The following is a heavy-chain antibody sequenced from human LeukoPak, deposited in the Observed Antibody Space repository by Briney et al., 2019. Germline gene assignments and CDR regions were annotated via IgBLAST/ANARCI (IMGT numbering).Heavy chain of an antibody. CDR3: ARDPRGSSGWYGTYFDY. Sequence: SETLSLTCTVSGGSISSFYWSWIRQPPGKGLEWIGYIYYRGSTNYNPSLKSRVTISVDTSKNQFSLKLSSVTAADTAVYYCARDPRGSSGWYGTYFDYWGQGTLVTVSS. J-gene: IGHJ4*02. CDR1: GGSISSFY. V-gene: IGHV4-59*01. D-gene: IGHD6-19*01. CDR2: IYYRGST.